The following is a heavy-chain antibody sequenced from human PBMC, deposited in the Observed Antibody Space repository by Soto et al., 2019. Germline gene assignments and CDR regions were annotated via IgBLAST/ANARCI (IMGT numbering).Heavy chain of an antibody. CDR1: GYTFTSYG. CDR3: ARDRTPRRIVSSSWTPDY. J-gene: IGHJ4*02. Sequence: ASVKVSCKASGYTFTSYGISWVRQAPGQGLEWMGWISAYNGNTNYAQKLQGRVTMTTDTSTSTAYMELRSLRSDDTAVYYCARDRTPRRIVSSSWTPDYWGQGTLVPVSS. D-gene: IGHD6-13*01. CDR2: ISAYNGNT. V-gene: IGHV1-18*01.